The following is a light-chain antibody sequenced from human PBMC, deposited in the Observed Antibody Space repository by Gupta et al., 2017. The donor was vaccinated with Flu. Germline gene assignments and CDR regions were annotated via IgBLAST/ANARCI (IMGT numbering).Light chain of an antibody. Sequence: KLTCTLTDANSDCAIAWHHKHPHRSPRFLMRIRPDGRYQRGEGIPGRFSGSSAGAGRPLTISGDQGEGEADYLCQTWANGTHWVFGAGTKLTVL. CDR2: IRPDGRY. CDR3: QTWANGTHWV. V-gene: IGLV4-69*01. J-gene: IGLJ3*02. CDR1: DANSDCA.